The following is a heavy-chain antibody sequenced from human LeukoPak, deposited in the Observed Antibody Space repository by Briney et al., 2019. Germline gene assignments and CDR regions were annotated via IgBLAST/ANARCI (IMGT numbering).Heavy chain of an antibody. CDR2: IFNSGNT. V-gene: IGHV4-61*02. J-gene: IGHJ4*02. CDR1: GGSISSGNNY. Sequence: SETLSLTCTVSGGSISSGNNYYNWIRQPAGKGLEWIGRIFNSGNTNYNPSLKSRVTISVDTSKNQFSLKLSSVTAADTAVYYCAGYEAVAGVFDYWGQGTLVTVSS. CDR3: AGYEAVAGVFDY. D-gene: IGHD6-19*01.